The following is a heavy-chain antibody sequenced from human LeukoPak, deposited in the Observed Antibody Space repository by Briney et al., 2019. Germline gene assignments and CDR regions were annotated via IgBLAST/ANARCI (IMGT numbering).Heavy chain of an antibody. CDR3: ARSIAARF. V-gene: IGHV4-34*01. D-gene: IGHD6-6*01. J-gene: IGHJ4*02. Sequence: KPSETLSLTCAVYGGSFSGYYWSWIRQPPGKGLEWIGEINHSGSTNYNPSLKSRVTISVDTSKNQFSLKLSSVTAADTAVYYCARSIAARFWGQGTLVTVSS. CDR1: GGSFSGYY. CDR2: INHSGST.